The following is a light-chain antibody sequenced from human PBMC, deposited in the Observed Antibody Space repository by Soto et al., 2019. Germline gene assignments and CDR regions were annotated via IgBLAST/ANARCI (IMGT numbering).Light chain of an antibody. V-gene: IGKV3-11*01. J-gene: IGKJ5*01. CDR3: QQRSNWPPIT. CDR2: DAS. CDR1: QSVSSY. Sequence: DIELTQSPATLSLSPGERVTLSCRASQSVSSYLAWYQQKPGQAPRLLIYDASNRATGIPARFSGSGSGTDFTLTISSLEPEDFAVYYCQQRSNWPPITFGQGTRLETK.